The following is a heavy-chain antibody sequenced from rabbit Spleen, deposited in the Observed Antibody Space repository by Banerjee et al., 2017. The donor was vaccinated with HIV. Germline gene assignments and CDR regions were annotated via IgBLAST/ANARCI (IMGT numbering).Heavy chain of an antibody. J-gene: IGHJ3*01. D-gene: IGHD8-1*01. CDR2: IAGSSSDVT. V-gene: IGHV1S40*01. Sequence: QSLEESGGGLVKPGASLTLTCKASGFSFNEFSFIRSVYMCCVRRAPGKGLEWISCIAGSSSDVTYSATWAKGRFTISKTSSTTVTLQMTSLTVADTATYFCARETCSSYERYCIDLWGQGTLVTVS. CDR3: ARETCSSYERYCIDL. CDR1: GFSFNEFSFIRSVY.